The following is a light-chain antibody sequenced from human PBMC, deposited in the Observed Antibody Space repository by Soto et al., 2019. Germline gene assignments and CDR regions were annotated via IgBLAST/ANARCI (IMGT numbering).Light chain of an antibody. V-gene: IGKV3-15*01. CDR1: QSISTE. CDR3: QQGHNWPLT. J-gene: IGKJ2*01. CDR2: SAS. Sequence: EIVMTQSPATLSVSPGERATLSCRASQSISTELAWYQQKPGQPPRLLIYSASTRATGVPARFTGSGSGSEFTLTISWLQSEDFAVYYLQQGHNWPLTFGQGTRLEI.